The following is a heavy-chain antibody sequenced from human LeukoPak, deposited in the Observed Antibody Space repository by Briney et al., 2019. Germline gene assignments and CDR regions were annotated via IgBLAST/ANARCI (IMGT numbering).Heavy chain of an antibody. CDR3: ARHLRWDSSGWYVGSEH. D-gene: IGHD6-19*01. J-gene: IGHJ1*01. V-gene: IGHV4-39*01. Sequence: SETLSLICTVSGGSISSSIYYWGWIRQPPGKGLEWIGSIYYSGSTYYNPSLKSRVTISVDTSKNQFSLKLSSVTAADTAVYYCARHLRWDSSGWYVGSEHWGQGTLVTVSS. CDR1: GGSISSSIYY. CDR2: IYYSGST.